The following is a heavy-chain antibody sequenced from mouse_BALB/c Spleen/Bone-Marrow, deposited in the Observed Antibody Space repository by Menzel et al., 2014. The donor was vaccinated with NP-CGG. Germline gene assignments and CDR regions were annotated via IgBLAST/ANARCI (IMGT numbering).Heavy chain of an antibody. CDR1: GFTFTDYY. J-gene: IGHJ2*01. V-gene: IGHV7-3*02. CDR2: XRNKPNGYTT. Sequence: EVQLVESGGGLVQPGGSLRLSCATSGFTFTDYYMSWVRQXPGKALEWLGXXRNKPNGYTTEYSASVKGRFTISRDNSQSILYLQMNTLXVEDSATYYCTXXXXXXXXDXXGXGTXLTXSS. CDR3: TXXXXXXXXDX.